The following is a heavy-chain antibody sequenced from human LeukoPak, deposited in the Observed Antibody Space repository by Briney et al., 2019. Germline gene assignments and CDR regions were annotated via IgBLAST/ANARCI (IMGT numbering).Heavy chain of an antibody. Sequence: GGSLRLSCAASGLTVSSNYMSWVRQAPGKGLECVTVIYSGGSTYYADSVKGRFTISRDNSKNTLYLQMNSLRAEDTAMYYCARKLWHRNDCWGQGTLVTVSS. CDR2: IYSGGST. D-gene: IGHD3-16*01. CDR3: ARKLWHRNDC. V-gene: IGHV3-53*01. CDR1: GLTVSSNY. J-gene: IGHJ4*02.